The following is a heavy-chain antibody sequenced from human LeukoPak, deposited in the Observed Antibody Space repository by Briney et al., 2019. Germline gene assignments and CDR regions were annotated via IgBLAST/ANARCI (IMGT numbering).Heavy chain of an antibody. CDR2: INPNSGGT. Sequence: ASVKVSCKASGYTFTGYYMHWVRQAPGQGLEWMGWINPNSGGTNYAQKFQGRVTMTRDTSISTAYMELSRLRSDDTAVYYCARARRGLWFGELSTFDPWGQGTLVTVSS. J-gene: IGHJ5*02. CDR1: GYTFTGYY. D-gene: IGHD3-10*01. V-gene: IGHV1-2*02. CDR3: ARARRGLWFGELSTFDP.